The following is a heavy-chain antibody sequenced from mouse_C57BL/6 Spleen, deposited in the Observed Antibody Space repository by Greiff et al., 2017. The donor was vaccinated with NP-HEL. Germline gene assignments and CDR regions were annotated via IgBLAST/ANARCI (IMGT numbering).Heavy chain of an antibody. D-gene: IGHD2-4*01. Sequence: VQLQQSGAELVKPGASVKMSCKASGYTFTTYPIEWMKQNHGKSLEWIGNFNPYNDDTKYNEKFKGKATLTVEKSSSTVYLELSRLTSDDSAVYYCAKSIYDYVAPFAYWGQGTLVTVSA. CDR3: AKSIYDYVAPFAY. J-gene: IGHJ3*01. V-gene: IGHV1-47*01. CDR2: FNPYNDDT. CDR1: GYTFTTYP.